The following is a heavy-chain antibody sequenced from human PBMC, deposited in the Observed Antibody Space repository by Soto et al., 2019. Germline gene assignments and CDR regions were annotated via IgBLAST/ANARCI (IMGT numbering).Heavy chain of an antibody. D-gene: IGHD2-21*02. CDR2: INGGNGNT. CDR1: GNTVPNYA. V-gene: IGHV1-3*01. CDR3: ARSIVVVTAADY. J-gene: IGHJ4*02. Sequence: GASVKVSCKASGNTVPNYAIHWVRQAPGQRLEWMGWINGGNGNTYYSEHFQGRVTFTRDTSASTAYMELSSLRSEDTAVYYCARSIVVVTAADYWGQGTLVTVSS.